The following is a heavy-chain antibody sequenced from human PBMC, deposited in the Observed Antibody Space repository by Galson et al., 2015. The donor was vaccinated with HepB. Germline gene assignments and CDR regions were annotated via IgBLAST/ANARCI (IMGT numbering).Heavy chain of an antibody. CDR3: ASPVDTIFGVGYLSDV. CDR2: ISYDGSNK. V-gene: IGHV3-30-3*01. J-gene: IGHJ6*02. CDR1: GFTFSSYA. Sequence: SLRLSCAASGFTFSSYAMHWVRQAPGKGLEWVAVISYDGSNKYYADSVKGRFTISRDNSKNTLYLQMNSLRAEDTAVYYCASPVDTIFGVGYLSDVWGQGTTVTVSS. D-gene: IGHD3-3*01.